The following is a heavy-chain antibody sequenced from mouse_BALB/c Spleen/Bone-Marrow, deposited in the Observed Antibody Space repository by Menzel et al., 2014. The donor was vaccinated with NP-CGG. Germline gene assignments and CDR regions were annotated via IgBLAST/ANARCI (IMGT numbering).Heavy chain of an antibody. J-gene: IGHJ3*01. D-gene: IGHD3-1*01. Sequence: QVQLQQSGAELVKPGTSVKLSCKASGYNFTSYWINWVKLRPGQGLEWIGDIYPGSGSTNYNEKFKSKATLTVDTSSSTAYMQLSSLASDDSALYYCARFSQLGLLAYWGQGTLVTVSA. CDR1: GYNFTSYW. CDR3: ARFSQLGLLAY. CDR2: IYPGSGST. V-gene: IGHV1-55*01.